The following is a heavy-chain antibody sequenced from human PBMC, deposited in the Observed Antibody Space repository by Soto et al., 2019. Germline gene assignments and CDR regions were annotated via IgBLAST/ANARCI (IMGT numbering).Heavy chain of an antibody. CDR3: ARRFTVRGVIMISYYYYGMDV. J-gene: IGHJ6*02. D-gene: IGHD3-10*01. V-gene: IGHV4-4*02. Sequence: QVQLQESGPGLVKPSGTLSLTCAVSGGSISSSNWWSWVRQPPGKGLEWIGEIYHSGSTNYNPSLKSRVTISVDKSKTPFSLKLSSVTAADTAVYYCARRFTVRGVIMISYYYYGMDVWGQGTTVTVSS. CDR2: IYHSGST. CDR1: GGSISSSNW.